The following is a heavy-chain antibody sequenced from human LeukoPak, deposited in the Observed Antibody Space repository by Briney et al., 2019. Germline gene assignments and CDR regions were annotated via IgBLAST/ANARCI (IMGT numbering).Heavy chain of an antibody. CDR1: GFTFSNYG. Sequence: PGGSLRLSCAASGFTFSNYGMHWVRQAPGKGLDWVAVISYDGSNKYYADSVKGRFTISRDNSKNTLYLQMNSLRAEDTALYYCAKGTGINHYHWIDPWGQGTQVTVSS. V-gene: IGHV3-30*18. CDR3: AKGTGINHYHWIDP. J-gene: IGHJ5*02. D-gene: IGHD3/OR15-3a*01. CDR2: ISYDGSNK.